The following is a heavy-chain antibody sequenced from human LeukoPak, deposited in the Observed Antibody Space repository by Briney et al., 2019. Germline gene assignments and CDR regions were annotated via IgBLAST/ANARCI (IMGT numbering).Heavy chain of an antibody. J-gene: IGHJ1*01. CDR3: ARSGAAAGTFTEYFQH. CDR1: GFTFSTHGM. Sequence: ASLRLSCAASGFTFSTHGMSWVRQPPGKGLEWIGEIYHSGSTNYNPSLKSRVTISVDKSKNQFSLKLSSVTAAGTAVYYCARSGAAAGTFTEYFQHWGQGTLVTVSS. CDR2: IYHSGST. V-gene: IGHV4-4*02. D-gene: IGHD6-13*01.